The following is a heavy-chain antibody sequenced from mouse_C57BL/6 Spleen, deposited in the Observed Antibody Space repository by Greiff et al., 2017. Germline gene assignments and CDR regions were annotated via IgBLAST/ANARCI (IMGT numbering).Heavy chain of an antibody. CDR1: GYTFTSYW. D-gene: IGHD1-1*01. Sequence: QVQLQQPGAELVKPGASVKMSCEASGYTFTSYWITWVKQRPGQGLEWIGDIYPGSGSTNYNEKFKSKATLTVDTSSSTAYMQLSSLTSEDSAVYYCARATTDYAMDYWGQGTSVTVSS. CDR2: IYPGSGST. V-gene: IGHV1-55*01. CDR3: ARATTDYAMDY. J-gene: IGHJ4*01.